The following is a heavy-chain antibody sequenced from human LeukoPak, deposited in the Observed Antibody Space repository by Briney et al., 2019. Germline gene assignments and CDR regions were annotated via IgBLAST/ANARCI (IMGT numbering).Heavy chain of an antibody. CDR3: AKDDAWLQFNG. Sequence: GGSLRLSCAASGFTFSSHGMNWVRQAPGKGLEWISGISPSADITYYADSVQGRFTISRDNSENTVYLHMSSLRAGDTAVYFCAKDDAWLQFNGWGQGTLVTVSS. CDR1: GFTFSSHG. D-gene: IGHD5-24*01. V-gene: IGHV3-23*01. CDR2: ISPSADIT. J-gene: IGHJ4*02.